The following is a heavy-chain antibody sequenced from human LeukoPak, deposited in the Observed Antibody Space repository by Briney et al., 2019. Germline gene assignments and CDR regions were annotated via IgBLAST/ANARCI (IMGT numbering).Heavy chain of an antibody. V-gene: IGHV1-2*02. CDR3: ARGGTVTKIYYYYYMDV. J-gene: IGHJ6*03. CDR1: GYTFTGYY. Sequence: VASVKVSCKASGYTFTGYYMHWVRQAPGQGLEWMGWINPNSGGTNYAQKFQGRVTMTRDTSISTAYMELSSLRSEDTAVYYCARGGTVTKIYYYYYMDVWGKGTTVTISS. D-gene: IGHD4-17*01. CDR2: INPNSGGT.